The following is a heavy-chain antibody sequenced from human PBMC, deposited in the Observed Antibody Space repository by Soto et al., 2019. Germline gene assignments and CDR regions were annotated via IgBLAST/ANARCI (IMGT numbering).Heavy chain of an antibody. CDR3: AREFIFDY. V-gene: IGHV1-18*01. J-gene: IGHJ4*02. CDR1: GYTFNTYG. CDR2: ISAYNGNT. Sequence: QVQLVQSGAEVKKPGASVKVSCKASGYTFNTYGISWVRQAPGQGLEWMGWISAYNGNTKYAQKLQGRSRLTTDTSTSTAYMELRSLGSDGTAVYYCAREFIFDYWGQGTLVTVSS.